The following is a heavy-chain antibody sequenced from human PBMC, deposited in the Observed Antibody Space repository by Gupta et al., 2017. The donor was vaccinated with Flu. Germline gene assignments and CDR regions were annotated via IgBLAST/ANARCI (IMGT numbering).Heavy chain of an antibody. J-gene: IGHJ5*02. CDR3: ASHRGSNWFED. D-gene: IGHD5-12*01. Sequence: EVQLVESGGGLVQPGGSLRLSCVASGFPFTSLTMNWVRQAPGKGLEWLSYIGTRVGHIVYGDSVRGRFTVSRDDAKNSLYLQMNSLRDDDTAVYYCASHRGSNWFEDWGQGTLVTVSS. V-gene: IGHV3-48*02. CDR1: GFPFTSLT. CDR2: IGTRVGHI.